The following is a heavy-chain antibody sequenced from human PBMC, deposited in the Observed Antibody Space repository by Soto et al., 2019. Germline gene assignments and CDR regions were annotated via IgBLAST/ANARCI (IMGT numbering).Heavy chain of an antibody. CDR2: NHRTGST. V-gene: IGHV4-4*02. Sequence: PSETLSLTCAVTGGSFTSNNWWTWVRKPSGQGLEWIGENHRTGSTNYNPSLTSRVTISLDKSENQFSLKVTSLTAADTAVYSCASRDPGTSVDYWGQGTLVTVSS. D-gene: IGHD1-7*01. CDR3: ASRDPGTSVDY. J-gene: IGHJ4*02. CDR1: GGSFTSNNW.